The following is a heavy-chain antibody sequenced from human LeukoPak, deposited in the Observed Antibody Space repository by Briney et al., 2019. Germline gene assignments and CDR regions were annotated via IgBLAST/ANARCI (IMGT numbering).Heavy chain of an antibody. CDR3: ARPTTGTTN. V-gene: IGHV3-21*01. J-gene: IGHJ4*02. Sequence: GGSLRLSCAASGLIFSSAWMSWVRQAPGKGLEWVSSISSSSSYIYYADSVKGRFTISRDNAKNSLYLQMNSLRAEDTAVYYCARPTTGTTNWGQGTLVTVSS. D-gene: IGHD1-1*01. CDR2: ISSSSSYI. CDR1: GLIFSSAW.